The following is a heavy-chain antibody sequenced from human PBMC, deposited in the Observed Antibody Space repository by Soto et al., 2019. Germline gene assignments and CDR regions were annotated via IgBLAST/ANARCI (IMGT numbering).Heavy chain of an antibody. D-gene: IGHD3-9*01. CDR1: GFTFSSYA. Sequence: PGGSLRLSCAASGFTFSSYAMTWVRQAPGKGLEWVSVISGSGGSTYFADSVKGRFTISRDNSKNTLYLQMNSLRAEDTAVYYGARVGWASLTCFDVWGQGTLVTVSS. CDR2: ISGSGGST. CDR3: ARVGWASLTCFDV. J-gene: IGHJ4*02. V-gene: IGHV3-23*01.